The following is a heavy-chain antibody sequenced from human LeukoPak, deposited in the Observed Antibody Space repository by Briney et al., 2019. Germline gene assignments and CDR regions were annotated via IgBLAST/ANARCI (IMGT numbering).Heavy chain of an antibody. J-gene: IGHJ4*02. CDR1: GLNFSNSA. CDR3: AKGVGTTSTYYFDY. V-gene: IGHV3-23*01. Sequence: GGSLRLSCAASGLNFSNSAMSWVRQAPEKGLEWVSGVSDSGDITFYADSVKGRFTISRDSSKNTLYLQINSLRAEDTAVYYCAKGVGTTSTYYFDYWGQGTLVTVSS. CDR2: VSDSGDIT. D-gene: IGHD1-1*01.